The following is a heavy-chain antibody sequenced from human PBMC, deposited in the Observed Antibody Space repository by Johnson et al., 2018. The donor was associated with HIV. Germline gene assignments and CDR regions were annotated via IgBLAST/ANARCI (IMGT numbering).Heavy chain of an antibody. CDR1: GFTVSSNY. J-gene: IGHJ3*02. D-gene: IGHD6-19*01. Sequence: VQLMESGGGLVKPGGSLRLSCAASGFTVSSNYMSWVRQAPGQGLEWVSVIYTGGSTHYADHVKGLFTISRDNSKNTLYLKMNSLRAEDTAVYYCARDYQWLVQDDAFDIWGQGTMVTVSS. V-gene: IGHV3-66*02. CDR2: IYTGGST. CDR3: ARDYQWLVQDDAFDI.